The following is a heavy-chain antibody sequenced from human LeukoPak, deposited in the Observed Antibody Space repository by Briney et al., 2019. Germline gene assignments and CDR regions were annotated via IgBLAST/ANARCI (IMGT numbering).Heavy chain of an antibody. Sequence: GGSLRLSCAASGFTFSNYAIHWVRQAPGKGLEWVAVISYDGSNKYYADSVKGRFTISRDNSKNTLYLQMNSLRAEDTAVYYCARGFSSAMVTLPFDYWGQGTLVTVSS. CDR2: ISYDGSNK. CDR1: GFTFSNYA. J-gene: IGHJ4*02. V-gene: IGHV3-30-3*01. D-gene: IGHD5-18*01. CDR3: ARGFSSAMVTLPFDY.